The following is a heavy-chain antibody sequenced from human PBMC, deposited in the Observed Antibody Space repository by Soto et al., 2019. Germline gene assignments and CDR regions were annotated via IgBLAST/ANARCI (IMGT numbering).Heavy chain of an antibody. V-gene: IGHV4-59*01. CDR1: GGSISSYY. Sequence: SETLSLTCTVSGGSISSYYWSWIRQPPGKGLEWIGYIYYSGSTNYNPSLKSRVTISVDTSKNQFSLKLSSVTAADTAVYYCARYSSGWYKYAFDIWGQGTMVTVSS. D-gene: IGHD6-19*01. CDR2: IYYSGST. CDR3: ARYSSGWYKYAFDI. J-gene: IGHJ3*02.